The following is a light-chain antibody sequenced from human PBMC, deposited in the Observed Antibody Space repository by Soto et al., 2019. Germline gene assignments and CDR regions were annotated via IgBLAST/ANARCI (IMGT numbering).Light chain of an antibody. CDR1: QSVRSY. Sequence: EIVLTQSPATLSLSPGERATLSCRASQSVRSYLAWYQQKPGQAPRLLIYDTSNRATGIPARFSGSGSGTEFTLTISSLEPEDFAVYYCHQRSLWPWTFGQGTKVEFK. J-gene: IGKJ1*01. V-gene: IGKV3-11*01. CDR3: HQRSLWPWT. CDR2: DTS.